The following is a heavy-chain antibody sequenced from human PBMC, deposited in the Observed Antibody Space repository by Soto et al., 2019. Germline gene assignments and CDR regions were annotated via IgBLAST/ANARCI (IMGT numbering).Heavy chain of an antibody. V-gene: IGHV3-23*01. D-gene: IGHD3-9*01. CDR2: ISGSGDTT. CDR1: GFTFSNYA. Sequence: EVKLWESGGALVQSGGSLRLCCAGSGFTFSNYAMTWVRRAPGKGLEWVSSISGSGDTTYYADSVRGRFIISIDNSKNTMCLQMNGLRAEDTAVYYCAIIMTGYYSPYDYWGQGTLVTVSS. J-gene: IGHJ4*02. CDR3: AIIMTGYYSPYDY.